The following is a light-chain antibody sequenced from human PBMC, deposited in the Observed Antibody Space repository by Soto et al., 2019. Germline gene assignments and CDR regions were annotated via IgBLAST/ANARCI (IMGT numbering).Light chain of an antibody. Sequence: DIQMTQSPSTLSGSVGDRVTITCRASQTISSWLAWYQQKPGRAPKLLIYKASTLKSGVPSRFSGSGSGTDFTLTISSLQSEDFAVYYCQHYNYWPYTFGQGTKVDNK. V-gene: IGKV1-5*03. CDR3: QHYNYWPYT. J-gene: IGKJ2*01. CDR2: KAS. CDR1: QTISSW.